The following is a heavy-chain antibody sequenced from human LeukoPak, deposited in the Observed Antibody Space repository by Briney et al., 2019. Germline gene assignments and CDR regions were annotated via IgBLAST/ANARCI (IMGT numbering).Heavy chain of an antibody. CDR1: GYTFTGYY. CDR3: ARKIGGVIVYYFDY. V-gene: IGHV1-2*02. Sequence: ASVKVSCKASGYTFTGYYMHWVRQAPGQGLEWMGWINPNSGGTNYAQKFQGRVTMTRNTSISTAYMELSSLRSEDTAVYYCARKIGGVIVYYFDYWGQGTLVTVSS. CDR2: INPNSGGT. J-gene: IGHJ4*02. D-gene: IGHD3-16*02.